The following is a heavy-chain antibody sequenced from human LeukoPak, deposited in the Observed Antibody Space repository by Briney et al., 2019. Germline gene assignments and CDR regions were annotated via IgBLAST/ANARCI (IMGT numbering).Heavy chain of an antibody. D-gene: IGHD3-22*01. Sequence: GGSLRLSCAASGFTFSSYWMHWVRHAPGKGLVWVSRINSDGSSTIYADSVKGRFTISRDNAKNTLYLQMNSLRAEDTAVYYCARRTKDYYDSSGYSFDYWGQGTLVTVSS. CDR3: ARRTKDYYDSSGYSFDY. V-gene: IGHV3-74*01. J-gene: IGHJ4*02. CDR1: GFTFSSYW. CDR2: INSDGSST.